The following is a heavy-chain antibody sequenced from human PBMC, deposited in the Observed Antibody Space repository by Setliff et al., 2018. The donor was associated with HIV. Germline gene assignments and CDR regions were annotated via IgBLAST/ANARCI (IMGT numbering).Heavy chain of an antibody. CDR2: ISSDGSNK. V-gene: IGHV3-30*04. Sequence: GGSLRLSCAASGFTFSSYAMHWVRQAPGKGLEWVAIISSDGSNKYYADSVKGRFTISRDNSKNTLFLQMNSLRAEDTAVYYCARLSYSSSPSDYWGQGTLVTVPQ. D-gene: IGHD6-13*01. J-gene: IGHJ4*02. CDR3: ARLSYSSSPSDY. CDR1: GFTFSSYA.